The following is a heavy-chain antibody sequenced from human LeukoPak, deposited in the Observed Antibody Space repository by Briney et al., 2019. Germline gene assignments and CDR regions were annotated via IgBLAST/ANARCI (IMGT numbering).Heavy chain of an antibody. Sequence: GGSLRLSCAASGFTFSSYGMHWVRQAPGKGLEWVAFIRYDGSNKHYADSVKGRFTISRDNSKNTLYLQMNSLRAEDTAAYYCAKGYYFDILSGYSSLDSWGQGTLVTVSS. CDR3: AKGYYFDILSGYSSLDS. CDR2: IRYDGSNK. CDR1: GFTFSSYG. J-gene: IGHJ4*02. V-gene: IGHV3-30*02. D-gene: IGHD3-9*01.